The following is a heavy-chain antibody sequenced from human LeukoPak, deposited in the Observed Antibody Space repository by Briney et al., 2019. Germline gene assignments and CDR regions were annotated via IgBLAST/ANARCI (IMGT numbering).Heavy chain of an antibody. J-gene: IGHJ4*02. CDR3: ARVGTAEGTLEDY. D-gene: IGHD6-13*01. V-gene: IGHV3-7*01. CDR2: IMHDGSEK. CDR1: GFSFSIYW. Sequence: AGGSLRLSCAASGFSFSIYWMSWVRQPPGKGLEWVANIMHDGSEKNYVDSVKVRFTTSRDNTKNSLYLQMNSLRVEDTAVYYCARVGTAEGTLEDYWGQGTLVTVSS.